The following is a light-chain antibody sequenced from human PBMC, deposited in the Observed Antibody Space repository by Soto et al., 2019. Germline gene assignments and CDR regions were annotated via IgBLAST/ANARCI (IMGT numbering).Light chain of an antibody. CDR2: GAS. Sequence: EIVLTQSPGTLSLSPGGRATLSCRASQSVSSSYLAWYQQKPGQAPRLLFYGASRRATGIPDRFSGSGSGTDFTLTISRLEPEDFAVYYCQQHGSSPPTFGQGTKVEIK. CDR1: QSVSSSY. V-gene: IGKV3-20*01. J-gene: IGKJ1*01. CDR3: QQHGSSPPT.